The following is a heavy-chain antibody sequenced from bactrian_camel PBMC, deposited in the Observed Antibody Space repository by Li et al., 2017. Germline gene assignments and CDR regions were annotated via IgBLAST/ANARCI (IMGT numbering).Heavy chain of an antibody. V-gene: IGHV3S67*01. J-gene: IGHJ4*01. CDR1: GYTYSGHC. Sequence: DVQLVESGGGSVQAGGSLRLSCAFSGYTYSGHCMGWFRQAPGKEREGVAIIGSSGSTGYADSVKGRFTISQDSARNTVYLQMNNLQPEDTATYYCAEGRGSRGEHCYSLNYWGQGTQVTVSS. D-gene: IGHD6*01. CDR3: AEGRGSRGEHCYSLNY. CDR2: IGSSGST.